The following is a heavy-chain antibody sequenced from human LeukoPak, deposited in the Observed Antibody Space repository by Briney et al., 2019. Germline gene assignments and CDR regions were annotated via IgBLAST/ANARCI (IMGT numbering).Heavy chain of an antibody. CDR2: IYPGDSDT. V-gene: IGHV5-51*01. Sequence: GESLKISCKGSGYSFTSYWIGWVRQMPGKGLEWMGIIYPGDSDTRYSPSFQGQVTISADKSISTAYLQWSSLKASDTAMYYCARHTPTNIVVVPAAVGYWGQGTLVTVSS. J-gene: IGHJ4*02. CDR3: ARHTPTNIVVVPAAVGY. CDR1: GYSFTSYW. D-gene: IGHD2-2*01.